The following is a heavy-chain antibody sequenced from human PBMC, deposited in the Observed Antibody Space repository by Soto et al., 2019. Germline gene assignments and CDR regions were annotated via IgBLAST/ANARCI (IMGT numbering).Heavy chain of an antibody. D-gene: IGHD6-13*01. Sequence: QIRLVQSGGEVRTPGASVKVSCKASGYTFSSYGITWVRQAPGQGLEWLGWINPSSVETNYAPKFQGRVTVTTDTSTTTGYMELRNLTFDDTAVYYCARDWYPRFDPWGQGTLVTVSS. V-gene: IGHV1-18*01. J-gene: IGHJ5*02. CDR1: GYTFSSYG. CDR2: INPSSVET. CDR3: ARDWYPRFDP.